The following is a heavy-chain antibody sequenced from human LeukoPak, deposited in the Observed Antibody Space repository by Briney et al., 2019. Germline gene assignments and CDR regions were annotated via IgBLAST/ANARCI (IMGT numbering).Heavy chain of an antibody. CDR1: GYRFNDYW. V-gene: IGHV5-51*01. D-gene: IGHD3-22*01. CDR3: VRRSIGGYYYSPFDL. J-gene: IGHJ3*01. Sequence: PGESLKISCKGSGYRFNDYWVGWVRQTAGKVPEWMGVIYPGDSDTRYSPSSQGLVTISIDKSISTAYLQWSSLKASDAAVYYCVRRSIGGYYYSPFDLWGQGTRVTVSS. CDR2: IYPGDSDT.